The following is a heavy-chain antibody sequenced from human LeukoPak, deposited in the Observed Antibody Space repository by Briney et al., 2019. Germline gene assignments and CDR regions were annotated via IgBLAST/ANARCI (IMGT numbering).Heavy chain of an antibody. Sequence: ASVKVSCKASGGTFSSYTITWVRQAPGQGLEWMGGIIPIFGTANYAQKFQGRVTMTADTSTDTAYMELSSLRSEDTAVYYCATEGKMVRGVYTDYWGQGTLVTVSS. D-gene: IGHD3-10*01. J-gene: IGHJ4*02. CDR2: IIPIFGTA. CDR3: ATEGKMVRGVYTDY. CDR1: GGTFSSYT. V-gene: IGHV1-69*06.